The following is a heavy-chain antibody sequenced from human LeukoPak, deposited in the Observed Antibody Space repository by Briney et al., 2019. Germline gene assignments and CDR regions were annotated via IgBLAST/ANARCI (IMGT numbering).Heavy chain of an antibody. CDR2: INSDGSEG. D-gene: IGHD6-6*01. V-gene: IGHV3-7*03. J-gene: IGHJ3*01. CDR3: ARSSYSSSSSV. CDR1: GFTFSGFW. Sequence: TGGPLRLSCAVSGFTFSGFWMSWSRQAPGKGLEWVASINSDGSEGYYADVVKGRFTISRDNAKNSLYLQINSLRAEGTAVYYCARSSYSSSSSVWGQGTMVTVSS.